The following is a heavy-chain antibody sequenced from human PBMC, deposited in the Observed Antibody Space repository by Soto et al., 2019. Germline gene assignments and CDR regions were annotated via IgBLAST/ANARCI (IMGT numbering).Heavy chain of an antibody. CDR1: GFTFSNAW. Sequence: GGSLRLSCAASGFTFSNAWMSWVRQAPGKGLEWVGRIKSKTDGGTTDYAAPVKGRFTISREDSKNTLYLQMNSLKTEDTAVYYCTTTDVLLWFGELLYPNYFDYWGQGTLVTVSS. D-gene: IGHD3-10*01. CDR3: TTTDVLLWFGELLYPNYFDY. CDR2: IKSKTDGGTT. V-gene: IGHV3-15*01. J-gene: IGHJ4*02.